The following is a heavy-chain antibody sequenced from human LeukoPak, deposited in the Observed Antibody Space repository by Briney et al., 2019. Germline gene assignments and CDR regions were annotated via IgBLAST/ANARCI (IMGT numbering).Heavy chain of an antibody. D-gene: IGHD6-13*01. J-gene: IGHJ4*02. CDR3: AKDSLLRGYSSSWRFDY. Sequence: GGSLRLSCAASGFTFNNNAMTWVRQAPGKGLEWVAFIRYDGSNKYYADSVKGRFTISRDNSKNTLYLQMNSLRAEETAVYYCAKDSLLRGYSSSWRFDYWGQGTLVTVSS. CDR1: GFTFNNNA. V-gene: IGHV3-30*02. CDR2: IRYDGSNK.